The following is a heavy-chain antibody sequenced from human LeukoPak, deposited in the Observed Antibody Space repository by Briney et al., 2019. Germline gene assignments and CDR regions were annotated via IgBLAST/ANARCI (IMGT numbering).Heavy chain of an antibody. CDR2: IYTSGST. V-gene: IGHV4-4*07. CDR1: GGSISSYY. Sequence: SETLSLTCTVSGGSISSYYWSWIRQPAGKGLQWIGRIYTSGSTNYNPSLKSRVTMSVDTSKNQFSLKLSSVTAADTAVYYCARDGLVVVVAATQLNYFDYWGQGTLVTVSS. D-gene: IGHD2-15*01. J-gene: IGHJ4*02. CDR3: ARDGLVVVVAATQLNYFDY.